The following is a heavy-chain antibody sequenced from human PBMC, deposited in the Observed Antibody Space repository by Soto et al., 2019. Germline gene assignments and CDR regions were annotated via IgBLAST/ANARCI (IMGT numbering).Heavy chain of an antibody. J-gene: IGHJ4*02. CDR2: IHYSGST. Sequence: QVQLQESGPGLVKPSQTLSLTCTVSGGSISSGGYYWSWIRQHPGKGLEWIGYIHYSGSTYYNPSSKSRVTISVDTSKTRFSLKLSSVTAADTAVYYCARVIVVVGAAKPKRGYYVDYWGQGTLVTVSS. V-gene: IGHV4-31*03. CDR1: GGSISSGGYY. D-gene: IGHD2-15*01. CDR3: ARVIVVVGAAKPKRGYYVDY.